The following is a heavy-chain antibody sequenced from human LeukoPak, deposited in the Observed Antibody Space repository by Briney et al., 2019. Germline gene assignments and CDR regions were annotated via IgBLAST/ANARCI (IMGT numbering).Heavy chain of an antibody. V-gene: IGHV3-21*01. CDR1: GFTLSTYA. D-gene: IGHD5-12*01. Sequence: GGSLRLSCAASGFTLSTYAMSWVRQAPGKGLGWVSSISSSSSYIYYADSVKGRFTISRDNAKNSLYLQMNSLRAEDTAVYYCARVKEASAFDIWGQGTMITVSS. J-gene: IGHJ3*02. CDR3: ARVKEASAFDI. CDR2: ISSSSSYI.